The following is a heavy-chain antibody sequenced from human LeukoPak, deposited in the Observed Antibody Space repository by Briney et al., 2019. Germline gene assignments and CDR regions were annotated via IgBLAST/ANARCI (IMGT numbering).Heavy chain of an antibody. CDR1: GFTFSTFW. V-gene: IGHV3-7*01. Sequence: GGSLRLSCAASGFTFSTFWMSWVRQAPGKGLEWVANIKQDGTEKHYVDSVKGRFIISRDNAKDSLYLLMNSLRAEDTDVYFCASGNYFDYWGQGTLVAVSS. J-gene: IGHJ4*02. CDR2: IKQDGTEK. CDR3: ASGNYFDY.